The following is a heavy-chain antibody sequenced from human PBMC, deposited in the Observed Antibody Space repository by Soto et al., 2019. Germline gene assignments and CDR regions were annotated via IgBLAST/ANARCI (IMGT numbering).Heavy chain of an antibody. CDR2: VFSSLSA. CDR1: GVSVSSYT. V-gene: IGHV4-4*07. Sequence: LYLTCIVSGVSVSSYTWSWVRQPANKGLEWIGRVFSSLSATYNPSLKSRVTITMDTPENRISLKLDSVTAADAGGYYGAIDGMTTVDTWGPGTAVTSPQ. J-gene: IGHJ4*02. CDR3: AIDGMTTVDT. D-gene: IGHD1-1*01.